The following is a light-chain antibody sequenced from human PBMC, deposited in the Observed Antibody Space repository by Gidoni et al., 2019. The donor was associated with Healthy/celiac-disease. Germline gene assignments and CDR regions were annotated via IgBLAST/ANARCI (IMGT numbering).Light chain of an antibody. CDR3: QQYYSYPRT. V-gene: IGKV1-8*01. J-gene: IGKJ5*01. CDR2: AES. CDR1: QGISSY. Sequence: IRMTQAPSSFSASTGDRVTITCRASQGISSYLAWYQQKPGKAPKLLIYAESTLQSGVPSKFSGSGSGTDFTLTISCLQSEAFATYYCQQYYSYPRTFGQGTRLEI.